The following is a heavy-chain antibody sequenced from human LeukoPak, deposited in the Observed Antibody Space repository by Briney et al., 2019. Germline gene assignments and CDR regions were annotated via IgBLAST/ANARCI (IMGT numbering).Heavy chain of an antibody. CDR3: ASIPLYDSSGYLDY. D-gene: IGHD3-22*01. CDR1: GGSFSGYY. CDR2: INHSGST. V-gene: IGHV4-34*01. Sequence: SETLSLTCAVYGGSFSGYYRSWIRQPPGKGLEWIGEINHSGSTNYNPSLKSRVTISVDTSKNQFSLKLSSVTAADTAVYYCASIPLYDSSGYLDYWGQGTLVTVSS. J-gene: IGHJ4*02.